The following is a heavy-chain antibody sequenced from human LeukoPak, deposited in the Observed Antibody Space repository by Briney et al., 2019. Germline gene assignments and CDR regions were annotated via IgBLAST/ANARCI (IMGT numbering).Heavy chain of an antibody. CDR3: ARGGYCSGGSCYSQYNWFDP. J-gene: IGHJ5*02. D-gene: IGHD2-15*01. V-gene: IGHV3-11*04. Sequence: GGSLRLSCAASGFTFSDYCMSWIRQAPGKGLEWVSYISSSGSTIYYADSVKGRFTISRDNAKNSLYLQMNSLRAEDTAVYYCARGGYCSGGSCYSQYNWFDPWGQGTLVTVSS. CDR1: GFTFSDYC. CDR2: ISSSGSTI.